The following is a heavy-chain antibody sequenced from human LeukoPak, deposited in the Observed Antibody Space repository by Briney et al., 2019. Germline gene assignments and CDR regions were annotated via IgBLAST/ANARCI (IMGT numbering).Heavy chain of an antibody. CDR3: ARGVGSYYGSGSYSWFDP. Sequence: ASETLSLTCAVSGGSISSGGYSWSWIRQPPGKGLEWIGYIYHSGSTYYNPSLKSRVTISVDRSKNQFSLKLSSVTAADTAVYYCARGVGSYYGSGSYSWFDPWGQGTLVTVSS. CDR1: GGSISSGGYS. J-gene: IGHJ5*02. CDR2: IYHSGST. D-gene: IGHD3-10*01. V-gene: IGHV4-30-2*01.